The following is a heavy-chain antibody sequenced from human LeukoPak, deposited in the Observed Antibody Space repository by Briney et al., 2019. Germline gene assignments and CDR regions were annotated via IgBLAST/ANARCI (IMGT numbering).Heavy chain of an antibody. V-gene: IGHV4-39*01. J-gene: IGHJ5*02. CDR3: VRHLGANTWMGNWFDP. Sequence: SETLSLTCTVTGGSISSGGYYWSWIRQHPGKGLEWIGYIYYSGSTYYNPSLKSRVTISVDTSRNQFSLKLNSVTAADTAIYYCVRHLGANTWMGNWFDPWGQGTLVTVSS. D-gene: IGHD1-1*01. CDR2: IYYSGST. CDR1: GGSISSGGYY.